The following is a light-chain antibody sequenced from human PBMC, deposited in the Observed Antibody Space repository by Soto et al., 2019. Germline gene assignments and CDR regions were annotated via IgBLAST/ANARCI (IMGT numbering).Light chain of an antibody. Sequence: DIQMTQSPSTLSASVGDRVTITCRASQNISRWLAWYQHRPGKAPKRLIYKPSSLQSGVPSSFSGSGSGKEFTLTIGSLQPDDFSTYYCQQYYSYPWTFGQGTKVEIK. CDR2: KPS. J-gene: IGKJ1*01. V-gene: IGKV1-5*03. CDR1: QNISRW. CDR3: QQYYSYPWT.